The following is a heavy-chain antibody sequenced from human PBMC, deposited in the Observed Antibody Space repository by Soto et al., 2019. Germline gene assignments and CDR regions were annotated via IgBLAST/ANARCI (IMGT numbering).Heavy chain of an antibody. D-gene: IGHD3-3*01. CDR2: ISSSSNYI. V-gene: IGHV3-21*01. Sequence: GGSLRLSYAASGFTFSSYSMNWVRQAPGKGLEWVSSISSSSNYIYYADSVKGRFTISRDNAKNSLSLQMNSLRAEDTAAYYCARDGGYYRGWFDPWGQGTLVTVSS. CDR1: GFTFSSYS. J-gene: IGHJ5*02. CDR3: ARDGGYYRGWFDP.